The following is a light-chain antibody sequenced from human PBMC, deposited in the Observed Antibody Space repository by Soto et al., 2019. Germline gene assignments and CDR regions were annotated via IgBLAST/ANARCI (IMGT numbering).Light chain of an antibody. J-gene: IGKJ2*01. CDR2: GAS. CDR1: QSVSSSY. CDR3: PQYGSSPLYT. Sequence: EIVLTQSPGTLSLSPGERATLSCRASQSVSSSYLAWYQQKPGQAPRLLIYGASSRATGIPDRFSGSGSGTDFTLTISRLEPEDFAVYYCPQYGSSPLYTFGQGTTLEIK. V-gene: IGKV3-20*01.